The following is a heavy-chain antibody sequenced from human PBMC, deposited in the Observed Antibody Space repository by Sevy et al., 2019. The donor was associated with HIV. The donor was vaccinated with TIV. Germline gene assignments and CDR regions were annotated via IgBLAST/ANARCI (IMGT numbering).Heavy chain of an antibody. CDR2: IESKSEGGTT. V-gene: IGHV3-15*04. D-gene: IGHD2-21*01. Sequence: GGSLRLSCAASGFTFSNVWTSWVRQASGKGLEWVGRIESKSEGGTTDYAEPVKGRFSISTDESSDTVYLKMNSLKTEDTAVYYCTTMMRLFGDPNFWYFDLWGRSTLVTVSS. CDR1: GFTFSNVW. J-gene: IGHJ2*01. CDR3: TTMMRLFGDPNFWYFDL.